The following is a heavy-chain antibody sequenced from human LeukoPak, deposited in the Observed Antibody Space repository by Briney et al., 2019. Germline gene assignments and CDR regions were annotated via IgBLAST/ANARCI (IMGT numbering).Heavy chain of an antibody. CDR1: GDSVSSNSAA. CDR3: ARDQYSIAVAGHSNWFDP. J-gene: IGHJ5*02. D-gene: IGHD6-19*01. V-gene: IGHV6-1*01. CDR2: TYYRSKWYN. Sequence: SQTLSLTRAISGDSVSSNSAAWNWIRQSPSRGLEWLGRTYYRSKWYNDYAVSVKSRITINPDTSKNQFSLQLNSVTPEDTAVYYCARDQYSIAVAGHSNWFDPWGQGTLVTVSS.